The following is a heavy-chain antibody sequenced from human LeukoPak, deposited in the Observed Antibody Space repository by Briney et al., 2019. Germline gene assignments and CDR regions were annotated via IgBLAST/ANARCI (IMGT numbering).Heavy chain of an antibody. Sequence: PGGSLRLSCAASGFTFSSYAMHWVRQAPGKGLEWVAVISYDGSNKYYADSVKGRFTISRDNSKNTLYLQMNSLRAEDTAVYYCAFSGSYGRFDYWGQGTLVTVSS. J-gene: IGHJ4*02. D-gene: IGHD1-26*01. CDR2: ISYDGSNK. CDR1: GFTFSSYA. CDR3: AFSGSYGRFDY. V-gene: IGHV3-30-3*01.